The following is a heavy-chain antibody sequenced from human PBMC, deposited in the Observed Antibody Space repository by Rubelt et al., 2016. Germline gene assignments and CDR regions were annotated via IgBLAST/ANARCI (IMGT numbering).Heavy chain of an antibody. J-gene: IGHJ2*01. CDR2: IYYSGST. CDR3: ASEGYSGSYWYFDL. CDR1: GGSVSSGSYY. V-gene: IGHV4-61*01. Sequence: ESGPGLVKPSETLSLTCTVSGGSVSSGSYYWSWIRQPPGKGLEWIGYIYYSGSTYYNPSLKSRVTISVDTSKNQFSLKLSSVTAADTAVYYCASEGYSGSYWYFDLWGRGTLVTVSS. D-gene: IGHD1-26*01.